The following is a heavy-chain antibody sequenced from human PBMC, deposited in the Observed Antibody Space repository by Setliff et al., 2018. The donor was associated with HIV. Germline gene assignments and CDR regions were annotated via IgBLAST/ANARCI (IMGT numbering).Heavy chain of an antibody. CDR1: GGSISSYY. J-gene: IGHJ4*02. D-gene: IGHD4-17*01. Sequence: PSETLSLTCTVSGGSISSYYWSRIRQPPGKGLEWIAYIYDTGSTNYNPALKSRVTISVDTSKNQFSLNLRSVTAADTAVYYCARDPPGYGDSKDYWGQGKLVTVSS. CDR2: IYDTGST. CDR3: ARDPPGYGDSKDY. V-gene: IGHV4-59*01.